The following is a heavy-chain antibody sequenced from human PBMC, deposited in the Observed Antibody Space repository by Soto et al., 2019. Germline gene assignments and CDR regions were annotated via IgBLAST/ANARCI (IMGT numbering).Heavy chain of an antibody. Sequence: GGSLRLSCAASGFTFSTYVMSWVRQAPGKGLVWVAGINNNVGRTYYADFVKGRFTISRDNSKNTLYLQMNSLRAEDTAVYYCAKGHSYYYGSGSYSAYFDYWGQGTLVTVSS. CDR1: GFTFSTYV. V-gene: IGHV3-23*01. J-gene: IGHJ4*02. D-gene: IGHD3-10*01. CDR2: INNNVGRT. CDR3: AKGHSYYYGSGSYSAYFDY.